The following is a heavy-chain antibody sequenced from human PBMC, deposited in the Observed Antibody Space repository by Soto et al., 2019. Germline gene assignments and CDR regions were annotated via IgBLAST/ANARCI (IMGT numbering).Heavy chain of an antibody. CDR2: ISSSGSTI. CDR3: TTDSRTTVPEVRFDF. J-gene: IGHJ4*01. D-gene: IGHD4-17*01. V-gene: IGHV3-11*01. Sequence: GGSLRLSCAASGFTFSDYYMSWIRQAPGKGLEWVSYISSSGSTIYYADSVKGRFTISRDNAKNSLYLQMNSLKIEDTAVYYCTTDSRTTVPEVRFDFWGHGTLVTVSS. CDR1: GFTFSDYY.